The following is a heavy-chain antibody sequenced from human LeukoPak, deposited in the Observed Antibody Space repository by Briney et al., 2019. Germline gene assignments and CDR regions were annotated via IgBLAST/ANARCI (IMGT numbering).Heavy chain of an antibody. V-gene: IGHV3-30*02. CDR2: IRYDGSNK. Sequence: GGSLRHTCGASGFTFSSYGMHWVRQAPGKGLEWVAFIRYDGSNKYYADSVKGRFTISRDNSKNTLYLQMNSLRAEDTAVYYCAKEWGVTAPPYYFDYWGQGTLVTVSS. CDR1: GFTFSSYG. CDR3: AKEWGVTAPPYYFDY. J-gene: IGHJ4*02. D-gene: IGHD2-21*02.